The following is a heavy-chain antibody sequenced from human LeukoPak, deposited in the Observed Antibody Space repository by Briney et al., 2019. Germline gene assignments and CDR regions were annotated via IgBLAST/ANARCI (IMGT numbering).Heavy chain of an antibody. Sequence: GGSLRLSCAASGFTFDDYAMHWVRQAPGKGLEWVSVISWDGGSTSDADSVKGRFSISRDNSKNSLFLQMNSLTTEDTALYYCTKAGGGLSSRDLDYWGQGTLVTVSS. CDR1: GFTFDDYA. CDR2: ISWDGGST. D-gene: IGHD6-13*01. V-gene: IGHV3-43D*03. J-gene: IGHJ4*02. CDR3: TKAGGGLSSRDLDY.